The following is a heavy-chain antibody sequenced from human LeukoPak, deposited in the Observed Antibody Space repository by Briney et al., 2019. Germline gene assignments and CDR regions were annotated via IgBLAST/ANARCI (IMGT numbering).Heavy chain of an antibody. J-gene: IGHJ5*02. V-gene: IGHV4-39*01. D-gene: IGHD2-2*02. CDR3: ARQDIVVVPAAITS. CDR2: IYYSGST. Sequence: PSETLSLTCTVSGGSISSSSYYWGWIRQPPGKGLVWIGSIYYSGSTYYNPSLKSRVTISVDTSKTQFSLKLSSVTAADTPVYYCARQDIVVVPAAITSWGQGTLVTVSS. CDR1: GGSISSSSYY.